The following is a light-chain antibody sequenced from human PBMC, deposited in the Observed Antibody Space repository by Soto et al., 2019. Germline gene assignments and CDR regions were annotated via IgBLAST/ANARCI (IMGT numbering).Light chain of an antibody. CDR3: QQYNSYPLT. V-gene: IGKV1-5*03. Sequence: DIQMTQSPSTLSASVGDGVTITCRASQSISTWLAWYQQKPGKAPKLLIYKASRLEGGVPPRFSGSGSGTDFNITISSLQPDDFATYYCQQYNSYPLTFGGGTPVEIK. J-gene: IGKJ4*01. CDR1: QSISTW. CDR2: KAS.